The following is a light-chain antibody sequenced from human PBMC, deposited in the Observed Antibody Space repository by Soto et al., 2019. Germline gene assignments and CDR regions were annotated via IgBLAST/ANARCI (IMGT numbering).Light chain of an antibody. CDR1: QSVSSY. V-gene: IGKV3-11*01. J-gene: IGKJ4*01. CDR2: DAS. CDR3: QQRSNWPPVT. Sequence: EIVLTQSPATLSLSPGERATLSCRASQSVSSYLAWYQQKPGQAPRLLIYDASNRATGIPARFSGSGSGTDSTLTISSQEPEDFAIYYCQQRSNWPPVTFGGGTKVEIK.